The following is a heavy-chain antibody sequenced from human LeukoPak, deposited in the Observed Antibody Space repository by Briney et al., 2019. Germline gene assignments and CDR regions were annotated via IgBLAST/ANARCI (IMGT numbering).Heavy chain of an antibody. D-gene: IGHD5-24*01. CDR3: APTVEMATISFGY. CDR2: IPYDGSNK. Sequence: GGSLRLSCAASGFPFSIYGIHWVRQAPGKGLEWVAYIPYDGSNKYYADSVRGRFTISRDNSKNTLYLQMNSLRAEDTAVYYCAPTVEMATISFGYWGQGTLVTVSS. CDR1: GFPFSIYG. V-gene: IGHV3-30*02. J-gene: IGHJ4*02.